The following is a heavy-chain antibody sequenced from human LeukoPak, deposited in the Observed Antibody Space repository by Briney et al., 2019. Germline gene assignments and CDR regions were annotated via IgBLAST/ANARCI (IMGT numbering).Heavy chain of an antibody. CDR2: INSDGSST. J-gene: IGHJ4*02. CDR1: GFTFSSYW. V-gene: IGHV3-74*01. Sequence: GGSLRLSCAASGFTFSSYWVHWVRQAPGKGLVWVSRINSDGSSTSYADSVKGRFTISRDNAKNALYLQMNSLRAEDTAVYYCARGRIAVAGLVYWGQGTLVTVSS. D-gene: IGHD6-19*01. CDR3: ARGRIAVAGLVY.